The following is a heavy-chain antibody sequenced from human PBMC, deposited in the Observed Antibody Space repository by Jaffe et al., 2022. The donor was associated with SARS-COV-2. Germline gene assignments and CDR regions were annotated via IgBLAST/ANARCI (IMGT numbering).Heavy chain of an antibody. V-gene: IGHV3-9*01. CDR2: ISWNSGSI. Sequence: EVQLVESGGGLVQPGRSLRLSCAASGFTFDDYAMHWVRQAPGKGLEWVSGISWNSGSIGYADSVKGRFTISRDNAKNSLYLQMNSLRAEDTALYYCAKAKQWLVRAWYFDLWGRGTLVTVSS. D-gene: IGHD6-19*01. CDR3: AKAKQWLVRAWYFDL. J-gene: IGHJ2*01. CDR1: GFTFDDYA.